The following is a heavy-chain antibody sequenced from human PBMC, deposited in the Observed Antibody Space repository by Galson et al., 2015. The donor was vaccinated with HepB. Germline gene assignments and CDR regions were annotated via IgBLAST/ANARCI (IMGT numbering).Heavy chain of an antibody. D-gene: IGHD6-19*01. V-gene: IGHV3-53*01. CDR2: IYSGGST. J-gene: IGHJ4*02. CDR3: ARGGTRTSGWNYFDY. Sequence: SLRLSCAASGFTVSSSYMSWVRQAPGKGLEWVSVIYSGGSTYYADSVKGRFTISRDNSKNTLYLQMNSLRAEDTAVYYCARGGTRTSGWNYFDYWGQGTLVTVSS. CDR1: GFTVSSSY.